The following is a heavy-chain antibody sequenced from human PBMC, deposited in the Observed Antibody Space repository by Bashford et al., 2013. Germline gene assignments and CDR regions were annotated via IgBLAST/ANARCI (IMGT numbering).Heavy chain of an antibody. CDR3: ARGQDGSGSYYILGDFDY. CDR1: GGSISSYY. Sequence: SETLSLTCTVSGGSISSYYWSWIRQPAGKGLEWIGRIYTSGSTNYNPSLKSRVTMSVDTSKNQFSLKLSSVTAADTAVYYCARGQDGSGSYYILGDFDYWGQGTLVTVSS. J-gene: IGHJ4*02. CDR2: IYTSGST. V-gene: IGHV4-4*07. D-gene: IGHD3-10*01.